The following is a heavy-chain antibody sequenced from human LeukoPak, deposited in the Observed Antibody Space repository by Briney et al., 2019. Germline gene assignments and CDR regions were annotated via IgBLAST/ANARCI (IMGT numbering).Heavy chain of an antibody. V-gene: IGHV1-3*01. CDR2: INAGNGNT. D-gene: IGHD2/OR15-2a*01. J-gene: IGHJ4*02. CDR3: ARDQGDRVIAGIFDY. CDR1: GYTFTSYA. Sequence: ASVKVSCKASGYTFTSYAMHWVRQAPGQRLEWMGWINAGNGNTKYSQKFQGRVTITRDTSASTAYMELSSLRSGDTAVYYCARDQGDRVIAGIFDYWGQGTLVTVSS.